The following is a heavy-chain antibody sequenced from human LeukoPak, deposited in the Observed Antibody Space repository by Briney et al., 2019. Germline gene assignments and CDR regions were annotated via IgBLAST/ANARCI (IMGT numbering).Heavy chain of an antibody. J-gene: IGHJ3*02. CDR2: IYHSGST. CDR3: ARGLWFGESVGAFDI. D-gene: IGHD3-10*01. V-gene: IGHV4-38-2*01. Sequence: SETLSLTCAVSGYSISSGYYWGWIRQPPGKGLEWIGSIYHSGSTYYNPSLKSRVTISVDTSKNQFSLKLSSVTAADTAVYYCARGLWFGESVGAFDIWGQGTMVIVSS. CDR1: GYSISSGYY.